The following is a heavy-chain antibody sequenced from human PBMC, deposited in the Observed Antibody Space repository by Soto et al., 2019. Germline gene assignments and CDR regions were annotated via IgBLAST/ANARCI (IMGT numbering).Heavy chain of an antibody. CDR2: ISYDGSNK. CDR3: AKVKDSGYYYFTETEDAYGMDV. V-gene: IGHV3-30*18. Sequence: GGSLRLSCAASGFTFSSYGMHWVRQAPGKGLEWVAVISYDGSNKYYADSVKGRFTISRDNSKNTLYLQMNSLKAEDTAVYYCAKVKDSGYYYFTETEDAYGMDVWGQGTTVTV. J-gene: IGHJ6*02. D-gene: IGHD3-22*01. CDR1: GFTFSSYG.